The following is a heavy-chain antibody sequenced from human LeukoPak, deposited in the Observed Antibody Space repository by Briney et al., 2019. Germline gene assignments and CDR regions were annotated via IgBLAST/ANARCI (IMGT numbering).Heavy chain of an antibody. CDR3: AREAVGPGDPFDY. J-gene: IGHJ4*02. CDR1: GGSISSSSYY. D-gene: IGHD3-16*01. CDR2: IYYSGST. Sequence: SETLSLTCTVSGGSISSSSYYWGWIRQPPGKGLEWIGSIYYSGSTYYNPSLKSRVTISVDTSKNQFSLKLSSVTAADTAVYYCAREAVGPGDPFDYWGQGTLVTVSS. V-gene: IGHV4-39*07.